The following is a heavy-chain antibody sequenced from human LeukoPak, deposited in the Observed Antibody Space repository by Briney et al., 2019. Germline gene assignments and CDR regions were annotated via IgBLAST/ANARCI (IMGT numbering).Heavy chain of an antibody. Sequence: GGSLRLSCAASGFTFSSYAMSWVRQAPGKGLEWVSAISGSGGSTYYADSVKGRFTISRDNSKNTLYLQMNSLRAEDTAVYYCAKPEGDIWFGELYYFDYWGQGTLVTVSS. CDR3: AKPEGDIWFGELYYFDY. D-gene: IGHD3-10*01. J-gene: IGHJ4*02. CDR2: ISGSGGST. CDR1: GFTFSSYA. V-gene: IGHV3-23*01.